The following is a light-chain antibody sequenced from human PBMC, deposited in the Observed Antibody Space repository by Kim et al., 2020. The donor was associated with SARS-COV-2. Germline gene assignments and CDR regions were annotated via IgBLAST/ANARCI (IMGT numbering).Light chain of an antibody. CDR1: QSVTGE. CDR2: DAS. CDR3: QQRSRWPIT. V-gene: IGKV3-11*01. J-gene: IGKJ5*01. Sequence: LSPVERATLSCRASQSVTGELAWYQQKPGQPPRLLIYDASDRATGIPARFSGSGSGTDFTLTINSLDPGDTAVYYCQQRSRWPITFGQGTRLEIK.